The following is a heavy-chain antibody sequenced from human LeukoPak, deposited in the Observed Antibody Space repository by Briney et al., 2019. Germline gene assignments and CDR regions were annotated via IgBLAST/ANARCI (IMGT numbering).Heavy chain of an antibody. J-gene: IGHJ4*02. D-gene: IGHD3-22*01. CDR2: ISGSGGST. Sequence: GGSLRLSCAASGFTFSSYGMSWVRQAPGKGLEWVSAISGSGGSTYYADSVKGRFTISRDNSKNTLYLQMNSLRAEDTAVYYCAKMGMIVVVIAYFDYWGQGTLVTVSS. CDR1: GFTFSSYG. V-gene: IGHV3-23*01. CDR3: AKMGMIVVVIAYFDY.